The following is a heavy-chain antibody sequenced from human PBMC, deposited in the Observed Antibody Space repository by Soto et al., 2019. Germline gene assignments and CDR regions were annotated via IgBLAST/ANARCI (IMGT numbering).Heavy chain of an antibody. CDR3: ARDSLDAFDI. CDR2: IWYDGSNK. CDR1: GFTFSSYG. J-gene: IGHJ3*02. Sequence: QVQLVESGGGVVQPGRSLRLSCAASGFTFSSYGMHWVRQAPGKGLEWVAVIWYDGSNKYYADSVKGQFTISRDNSKNTLYLQMTSLRAEDTAVYYCARDSLDAFDIWGQGTMVTVSS. V-gene: IGHV3-33*01.